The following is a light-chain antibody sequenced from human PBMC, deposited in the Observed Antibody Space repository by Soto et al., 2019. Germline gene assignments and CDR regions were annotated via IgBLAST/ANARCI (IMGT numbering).Light chain of an antibody. CDR3: QVWDSSSDHYV. V-gene: IGLV3-21*02. CDR2: DDS. CDR1: NIGSKS. Sequence: SYAPTRPTSVSVAPGQTARITRGGNNIGSKSVHWYQQEPGKAPVLVVYDDSDRPSGIPERFSGSNSGNTATLTISRVEAGDEADYYCQVWDSSSDHYVFGTGTKVTVL. J-gene: IGLJ1*01.